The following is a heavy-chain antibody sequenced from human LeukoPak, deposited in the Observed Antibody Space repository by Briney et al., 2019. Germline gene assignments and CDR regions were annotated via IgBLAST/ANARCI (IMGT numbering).Heavy chain of an antibody. CDR3: ASGDILTGYYSGYYFDY. V-gene: IGHV1-2*06. Sequence: ASVKVSCKASGYTFTGYYMHWVRQAPGQGLEWMGRINPNSGGTNYAQKFQGRVTMTRDTSISTAYMELSRLRSDDTAVYYCASGDILTGYYSGYYFDYWGQGTLVTASS. CDR2: INPNSGGT. J-gene: IGHJ4*02. CDR1: GYTFTGYY. D-gene: IGHD3-9*01.